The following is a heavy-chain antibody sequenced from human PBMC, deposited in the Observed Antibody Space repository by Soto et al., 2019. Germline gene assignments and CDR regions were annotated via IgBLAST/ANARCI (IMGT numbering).Heavy chain of an antibody. CDR1: GGSISSGGYY. CDR3: ARVAVGGYCSSTSCSYYYYGMDV. V-gene: IGHV4-31*03. J-gene: IGHJ6*02. Sequence: PSETLSLTCTVSGGSISSGGYYWSWIRQHPGKGLEWIGYIYYSGSTYYNPSLKSRVTISVDTSKNQFSLKLSSVTAAGTAVYYCARVAVGGYCSSTSCSYYYYGMDVWGQGTTVTVSS. D-gene: IGHD2-2*01. CDR2: IYYSGST.